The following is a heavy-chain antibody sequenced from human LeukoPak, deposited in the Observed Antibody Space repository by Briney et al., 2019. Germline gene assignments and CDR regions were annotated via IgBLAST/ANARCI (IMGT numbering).Heavy chain of an antibody. Sequence: PGRSLRLSCAASGFTFDDYAMHWVRQAPGKGLEWVSGISWNSGSIGYADSAKGRFTISRDNAKNSLYLQMNSLRAEDMALYYCAKDNHPIAVGVMDYWGQGTLVTVSS. J-gene: IGHJ4*02. CDR3: AKDNHPIAVGVMDY. V-gene: IGHV3-9*03. D-gene: IGHD6-19*01. CDR1: GFTFDDYA. CDR2: ISWNSGSI.